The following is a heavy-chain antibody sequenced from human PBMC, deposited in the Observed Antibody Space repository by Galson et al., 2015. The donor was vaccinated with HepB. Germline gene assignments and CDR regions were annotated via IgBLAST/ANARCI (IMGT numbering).Heavy chain of an antibody. V-gene: IGHV1-69*13. D-gene: IGHD2-2*01. Sequence: SVKVSCKASGYTFTSYGISWVRQAPGQGLEWMGGIIPIFGTANYAQKFQGRVTITADESTSTAYMELSSLRSEDTAVYYCARGVVPAATTIYYYYYGMDVWGQGTTVTVSS. CDR1: GYTFTSYG. CDR3: ARGVVPAATTIYYYYYGMDV. CDR2: IIPIFGTA. J-gene: IGHJ6*02.